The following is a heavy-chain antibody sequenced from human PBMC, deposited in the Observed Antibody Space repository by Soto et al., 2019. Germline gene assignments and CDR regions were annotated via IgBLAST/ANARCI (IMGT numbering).Heavy chain of an antibody. CDR1: GFTFSSYA. CDR2: ISSNGGST. J-gene: IGHJ4*02. Sequence: GGSLRLSCSASGFTFSSYAMHWVRQAPGKGLEYVSAISSNGGSTYYADSVKGRFTISRDNSKNTLYLQMSSLRAEDTAVYYCVKDQSSGYSHSPFDYWGQGTLVTVSS. CDR3: VKDQSSGYSHSPFDY. D-gene: IGHD3-22*01. V-gene: IGHV3-64D*06.